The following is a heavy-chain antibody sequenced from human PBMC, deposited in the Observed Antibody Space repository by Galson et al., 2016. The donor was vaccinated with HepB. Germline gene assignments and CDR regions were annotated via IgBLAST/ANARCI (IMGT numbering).Heavy chain of an antibody. Sequence: CAISGDSVSTKSAAWNWIRQSPPRGLEWLGRTYYRSKWYNEYAVSVQSRITINPDTSKNQFSLKLNSVTLEDTAVYYCARGVAPWALGSLGFHMDVWGQGTTVTVSS. CDR3: ARGVAPWALGSLGFHMDV. D-gene: IGHD1-26*01. V-gene: IGHV6-1*01. J-gene: IGHJ6*02. CDR2: TYYRSKWYN. CDR1: GDSVSTKSAA.